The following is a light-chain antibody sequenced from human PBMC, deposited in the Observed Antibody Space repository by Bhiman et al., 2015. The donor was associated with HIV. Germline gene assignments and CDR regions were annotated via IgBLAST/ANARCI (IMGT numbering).Light chain of an antibody. CDR3: QAWDNSILI. CDR1: TLGNRY. V-gene: IGLV3-1*01. CDR2: EDD. J-gene: IGLJ2*01. Sequence: SYELTQPPSVSVSPGQTASITCSGDTLGNRYASWYQQKPGQSPVLVIFEDDKRPSGIPERFSGSNSGNTATLTISGTQAMDEADYYCQAWDNSILIFGGGTKLTVL.